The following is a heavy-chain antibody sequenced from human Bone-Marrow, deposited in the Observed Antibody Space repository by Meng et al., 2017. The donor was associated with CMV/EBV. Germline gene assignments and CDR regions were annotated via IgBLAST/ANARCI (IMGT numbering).Heavy chain of an antibody. V-gene: IGHV3-7*01. D-gene: IGHD3-22*01. J-gene: IGHJ6*02. Sequence: GESLKISCAASGFTFSSYWMSWVRQAPGKGLEWVANIKQDGSEKYYVDSVKGRFTISRDNAKNSLYLQMNSLRAEDTAVYYCARDLLDYYDSSGYYYEFPYYYYYGMDVWGQGTTVTVSS. CDR3: ARDLLDYYDSSGYYYEFPYYYYYGMDV. CDR1: GFTFSSYW. CDR2: IKQDGSEK.